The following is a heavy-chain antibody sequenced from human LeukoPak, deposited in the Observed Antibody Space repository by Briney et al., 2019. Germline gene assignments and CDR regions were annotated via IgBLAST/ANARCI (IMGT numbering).Heavy chain of an antibody. J-gene: IGHJ4*02. CDR3: ARHKDYAYFDY. Sequence: PSETLSLTCTVSGGSISSGSYYWGWIRQPPGKGLEWIGTVYYRGSTYYNPSLKSRVTISVDTSKNQFSLKLSSVTAADTAVHYCARHKDYAYFDYWGQGTLVTVSS. D-gene: IGHD4-17*01. CDR1: GGSISSGSYY. V-gene: IGHV4-39*01. CDR2: VYYRGST.